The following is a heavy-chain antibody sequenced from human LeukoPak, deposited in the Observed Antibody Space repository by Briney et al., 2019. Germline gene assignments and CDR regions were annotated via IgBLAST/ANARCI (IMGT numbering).Heavy chain of an antibody. Sequence: PGGSLRLSCAASGFTFSDYYMSWIRQAPGKGLEWVLYISDSGSTIYYADAVKGRFTVSRDNAKKSLYLQMNSLRVEDTAVYYCARGYGDDGIDYYYMDVWGKGTTVTVSS. J-gene: IGHJ6*03. CDR2: ISDSGSTI. V-gene: IGHV3-11*01. D-gene: IGHD4-17*01. CDR1: GFTFSDYY. CDR3: ARGYGDDGIDYYYMDV.